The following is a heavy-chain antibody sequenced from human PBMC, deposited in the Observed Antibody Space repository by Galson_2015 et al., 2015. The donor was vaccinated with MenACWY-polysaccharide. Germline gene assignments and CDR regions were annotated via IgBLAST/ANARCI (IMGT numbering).Heavy chain of an antibody. CDR3: AHSAWYTKGWCYFDY. Sequence: PALVKPTQPLTLPCTFSGFSLSTSRVGVGWIRQPPGKALEWLALIYWDDDTRYSPSLRSRLTITKDTSRSQVVLTLTNMDPVDTATYYCAHSAWYTKGWCYFDYWGQGTLVTVSS. CDR2: IYWDDDT. J-gene: IGHJ4*02. CDR1: GFSLSTSRVG. D-gene: IGHD6-13*01. V-gene: IGHV2-5*02.